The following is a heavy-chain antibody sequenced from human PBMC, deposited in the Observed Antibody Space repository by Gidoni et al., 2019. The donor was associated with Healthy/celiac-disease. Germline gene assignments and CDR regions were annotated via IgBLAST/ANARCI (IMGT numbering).Heavy chain of an antibody. Sequence: QVQLQESGPGLVKPSETLSLTCTVSGGSISSYYWSWIRPPAGKGLEWIGRIYTSGSTNYNPYLKSRVTMSVDTSKNQFSLKLSSVTAADTAVYYCASAISWEPYAFDIWGQGTMVTVSS. CDR1: GGSISSYY. CDR2: IYTSGST. CDR3: ASAISWEPYAFDI. D-gene: IGHD1-26*01. V-gene: IGHV4-4*07. J-gene: IGHJ3*02.